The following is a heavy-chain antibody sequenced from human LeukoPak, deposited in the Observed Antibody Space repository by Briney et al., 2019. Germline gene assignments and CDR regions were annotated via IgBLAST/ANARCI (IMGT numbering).Heavy chain of an antibody. CDR2: ISSSSSYS. V-gene: IGHV3-21*01. D-gene: IGHD2-2*01. CDR3: ARVGYCSSTCCYVLDY. CDR1: GCTFSSYR. J-gene: IGHJ4*02. Sequence: GGSLRLSCAASGCTFSSYRMNCVRHHPGKGLEWVSSISSSSSYSYYADSVKGRFTISRDNAKNSLYLQMISLRAEATAVYYWARVGYCSSTCCYVLDYWGQGTLVTVSS.